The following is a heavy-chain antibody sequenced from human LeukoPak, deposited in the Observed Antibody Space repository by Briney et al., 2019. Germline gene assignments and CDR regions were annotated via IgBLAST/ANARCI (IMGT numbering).Heavy chain of an antibody. D-gene: IGHD2-15*01. CDR3: ATRNAEDIVVVVAAVRYYYMDV. Sequence: GGSLRLSCAASRFTFSDYYMSWVRQAPGKRLEWVSYISSSGSTIYYADSVKGRFTSSRDNAKNSLYLQMNSLRAEDTAVYYCATRNAEDIVVVVAAVRYYYMDVWGKGTTVTVSS. CDR2: ISSSGSTI. J-gene: IGHJ6*03. V-gene: IGHV3-11*04. CDR1: RFTFSDYY.